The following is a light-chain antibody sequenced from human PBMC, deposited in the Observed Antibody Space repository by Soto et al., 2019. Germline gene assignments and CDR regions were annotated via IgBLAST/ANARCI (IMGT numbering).Light chain of an antibody. J-gene: IGLJ1*01. CDR2: GNS. V-gene: IGLV1-40*01. CDR1: SPNIGAGYD. CDR3: QSYDSSLSGYV. Sequence: QAVVTQPPSVSGAPGQRVTISCTGSSPNIGAGYDVHWYQHLPGTAPKLLIYGNSNRPSGVPNRFSGSKSGTSASLAITGLQAEDEADYYCQSYDSSLSGYVFGTGTKLTVL.